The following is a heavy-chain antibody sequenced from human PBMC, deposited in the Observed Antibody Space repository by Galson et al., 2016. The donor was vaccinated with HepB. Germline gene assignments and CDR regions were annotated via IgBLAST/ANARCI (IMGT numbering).Heavy chain of an antibody. J-gene: IGHJ2*01. V-gene: IGHV4-39*01. CDR1: GGSISSSGYY. D-gene: IGHD3-22*01. Sequence: ETLSLTCTVSGGSISSSGYYWGWIRQPPGKGLEWIGSIYYSGTTYYNPSLESRVTISVDTSKNQFSLKLNSVTAADTAVFYCARSGYYYDSSGWAWYFDVWGRGTLVTVSS. CDR3: ARSGYYYDSSGWAWYFDV. CDR2: IYYSGTT.